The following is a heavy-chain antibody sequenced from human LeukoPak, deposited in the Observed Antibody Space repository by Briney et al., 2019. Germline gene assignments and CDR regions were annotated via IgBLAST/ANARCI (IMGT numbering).Heavy chain of an antibody. Sequence: GGSLRLSCAASGFTFSSYWMHWVRQAPGKGLVWVSRINSDGSSTSYADSVKGRFTISRDNSKNTLYLQMNSLRAEDTAVYYCAKLLVGRVRLYGGNRYYFDYWGQGTLVTVSS. CDR1: GFTFSSYW. J-gene: IGHJ4*02. V-gene: IGHV3-74*01. D-gene: IGHD4-23*01. CDR2: INSDGSST. CDR3: AKLLVGRVRLYGGNRYYFDY.